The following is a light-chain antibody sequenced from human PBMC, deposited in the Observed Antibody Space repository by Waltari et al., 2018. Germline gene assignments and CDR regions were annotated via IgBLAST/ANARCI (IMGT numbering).Light chain of an antibody. CDR3: QQYNSYSWT. J-gene: IGKJ1*01. CDR1: QSISSW. CDR2: KAS. V-gene: IGKV1-5*03. Sequence: DIQMTQSPPTLSASVGDRVPTPCRASQSISSWLAWYQQKPGKAPKLLIYKASSLESGVPSRFSGSGSGTEFTLTISSLQPDDFATYYCQQYNSYSWTFGQGTKVEIK.